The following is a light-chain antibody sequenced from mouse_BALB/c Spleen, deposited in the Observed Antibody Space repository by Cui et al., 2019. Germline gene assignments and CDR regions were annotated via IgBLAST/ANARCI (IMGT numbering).Light chain of an antibody. Sequence: DLLLAQSPAILPVSPGERVSSSCTASQSIGTSIHWYQQRTNGSPRLLIKYAAESISGIPSRFSGSGSGTDFTLSINSVESEDSADYYCQQSNSWTTLTFGAGTKLELK. CDR3: QQSNSWTTLT. CDR1: QSIGTS. J-gene: IGKJ5*01. CDR2: YAA. V-gene: IGKV5-48*01.